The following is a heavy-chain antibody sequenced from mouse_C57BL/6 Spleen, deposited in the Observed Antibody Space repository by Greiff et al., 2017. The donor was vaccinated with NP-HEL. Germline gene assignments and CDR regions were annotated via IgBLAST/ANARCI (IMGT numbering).Heavy chain of an antibody. D-gene: IGHD6-1*01. Sequence: VKLVESGPGLVAPSQSLSITCTVSGFSLTSYGVHWVRQPPGKGLEWLGVIWSGGSTDYNAAFISRLSISKDNSKSQVFFKMNSLQADDTAIYYCARTPASYYAMDYWGQGTSVTVSS. V-gene: IGHV2-2*01. CDR2: IWSGGST. CDR3: ARTPASYYAMDY. J-gene: IGHJ4*01. CDR1: GFSLTSYG.